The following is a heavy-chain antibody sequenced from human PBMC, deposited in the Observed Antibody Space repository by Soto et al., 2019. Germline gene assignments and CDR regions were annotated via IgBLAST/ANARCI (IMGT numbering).Heavy chain of an antibody. D-gene: IGHD6-13*01. CDR1: GGSISSSY. Sequence: SETLSLTCTVSGGSISSSYWGWIRQPPGKGLEWIGSIYSIGSTYYNPSLKSRVTISVDTSKNQFSLKLSSVTAADTAVYYCRRSSRYSTDVWGQGTTVTVSS. V-gene: IGHV4-39*01. CDR2: IYSIGST. J-gene: IGHJ6*02. CDR3: RRSSRYSTDV.